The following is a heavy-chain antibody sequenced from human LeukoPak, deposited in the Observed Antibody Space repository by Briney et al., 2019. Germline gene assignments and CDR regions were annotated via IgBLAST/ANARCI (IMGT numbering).Heavy chain of an antibody. D-gene: IGHD3-3*01. Sequence: GGSLRLPCAAPGFPFTNYWLYGFGQAPGKGLVWVSRINSGGSKTNYADSVNGRFTISRDNAKNTLYLQLNSLRAEDTAMYYCARRSGSYVGFYGRGPRTMVTVSS. CDR3: ARRSGSYVGFYG. J-gene: IGHJ3*01. V-gene: IGHV3-74*01. CDR1: GFPFTNYW. CDR2: INSGGSKT.